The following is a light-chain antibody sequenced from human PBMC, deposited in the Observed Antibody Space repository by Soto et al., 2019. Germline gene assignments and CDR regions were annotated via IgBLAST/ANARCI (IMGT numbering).Light chain of an antibody. CDR1: QSVNTY. CDR3: QQHNNWPPIT. CDR2: DAS. V-gene: IGKV3-11*01. Sequence: EIVLTQSPATLSLSPGERATLSCRASQSVNTYLAWYQQKPGQAPRLLIYDASNRATGIPARFSGSGSGTDFTLTISSLEPEDFAVYYCQQHNNWPPITFGQGTRLEIK. J-gene: IGKJ5*01.